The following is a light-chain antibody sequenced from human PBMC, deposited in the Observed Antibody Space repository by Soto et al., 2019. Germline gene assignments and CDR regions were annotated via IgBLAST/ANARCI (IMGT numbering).Light chain of an antibody. Sequence: QSVLTQPASVSGSPGQSITISCTGTSSDVGSYNLVSWYQQHPGKAPKLIIYEGSKRPSGVSNRFSGSKSGNTASLTISGLQAEDEADYYCCSYAGSSTLVVFGGGSNVTVL. CDR1: SSDVGSYNL. J-gene: IGLJ2*01. V-gene: IGLV2-23*03. CDR3: CSYAGSSTLVV. CDR2: EGS.